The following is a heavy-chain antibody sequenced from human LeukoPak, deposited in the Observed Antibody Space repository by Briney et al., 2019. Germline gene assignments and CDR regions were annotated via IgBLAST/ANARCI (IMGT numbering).Heavy chain of an antibody. Sequence: KPGGSLRLSCAASGFTFSSYSMNWVRQAPGKGLEWVSSISITSSYIYYADSVKGRFTISRDNAKNSLYLQMNSLRAEDTAVYYCASHDSYDSSGHYSRDAFDIWGQGTMVTVSS. CDR3: ASHDSYDSSGHYSRDAFDI. V-gene: IGHV3-21*01. J-gene: IGHJ3*02. CDR2: ISITSSYI. CDR1: GFTFSSYS. D-gene: IGHD3-22*01.